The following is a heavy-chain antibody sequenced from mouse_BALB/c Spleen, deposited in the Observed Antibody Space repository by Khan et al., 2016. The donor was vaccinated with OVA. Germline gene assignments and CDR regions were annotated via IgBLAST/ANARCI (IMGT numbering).Heavy chain of an antibody. Sequence: QVQLKQSGAELAKPGASVKMSCKASGYTFINYWILWVKQRPGQGLEWIGYINPRTGYTEYNQNFKDKATLTADKSSSTAYMQLSSLTSEDSAVDYCARRGLRWDFDYWGQGTTLTVSS. CDR1: GYTFINYW. D-gene: IGHD1-1*01. V-gene: IGHV1-7*01. CDR2: INPRTGYT. CDR3: ARRGLRWDFDY. J-gene: IGHJ2*01.